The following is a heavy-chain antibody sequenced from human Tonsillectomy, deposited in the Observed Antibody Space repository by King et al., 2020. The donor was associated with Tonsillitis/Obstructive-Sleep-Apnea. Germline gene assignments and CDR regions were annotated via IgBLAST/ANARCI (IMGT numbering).Heavy chain of an antibody. V-gene: IGHV3-23*04. Sequence: VQLVESGGGLVQPGGSLRLSCEASGFTFSSYAMSWVRQAQGKGLQWVSGISGSDGTTYYADSVKGRFSITRDNSKNTLYLQMNSLRAEDTAVYYCSKEPLIMVREFSGETFDIWGQGTMVTVSS. CDR2: ISGSDGTT. CDR1: GFTFSSYA. CDR3: SKEPLIMVREFSGETFDI. D-gene: IGHD3-10*01. J-gene: IGHJ3*02.